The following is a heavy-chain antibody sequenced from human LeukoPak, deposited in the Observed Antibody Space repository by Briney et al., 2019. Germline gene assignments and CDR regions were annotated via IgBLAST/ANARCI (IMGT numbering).Heavy chain of an antibody. CDR1: GYTFTGYY. J-gene: IGHJ4*02. V-gene: IGHV1-2*02. Sequence: EASVKVSCKASGYTFTGYYMHWVRQARGQGLEWMGWINPNSGGTNYAQKFQGRVTMTRDTSISTVYMELSRLRSDDTAVYYCARGYRYGYQPPLGYWRQGTLVTVSS. CDR2: INPNSGGT. D-gene: IGHD5-18*01. CDR3: ARGYRYGYQPPLGY.